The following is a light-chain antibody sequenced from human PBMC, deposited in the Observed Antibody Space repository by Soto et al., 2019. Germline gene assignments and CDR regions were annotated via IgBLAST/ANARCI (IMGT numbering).Light chain of an antibody. J-gene: IGLJ1*01. Sequence: QSVLTQPPSVSGAPGQRLTISCTGSSSNIGADFNVHWYQQLPGTAPKLLIYGNTNRPSGVPDRFSGSKSGTSASLAITGLQPEDEADYYCQSYDSGLSGYVFGTGTQLTVL. CDR3: QSYDSGLSGYV. CDR2: GNT. CDR1: SSNIGADFN. V-gene: IGLV1-40*01.